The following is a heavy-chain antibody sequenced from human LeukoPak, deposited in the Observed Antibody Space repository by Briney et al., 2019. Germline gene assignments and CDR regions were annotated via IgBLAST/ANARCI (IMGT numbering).Heavy chain of an antibody. CDR2: ISSSGSTI. D-gene: IGHD3-10*02. CDR1: GFTFSSYE. Sequence: GGSLRLSCAASGFTFSSYEMNWVRQAPGKGLEWVSYISSSGSTIYYADSVKGRFTISRDNAKNSPYLQMNSLRAEDTAVYYSAELGITMIGGVWGKGTTVTISS. J-gene: IGHJ6*04. CDR3: AELGITMIGGV. V-gene: IGHV3-48*03.